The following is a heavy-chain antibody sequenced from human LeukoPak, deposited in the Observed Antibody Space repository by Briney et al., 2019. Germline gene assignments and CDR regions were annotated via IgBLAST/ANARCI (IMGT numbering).Heavy chain of an antibody. V-gene: IGHV3-15*01. CDR3: TTDRGYCGGDCSPP. D-gene: IGHD2-21*02. CDR2: IKGKTDGGTT. J-gene: IGHJ5*02. Sequence: GGSLRLSCAASGFTFSNAWMSWVRQAPGKGLEWVGRIKGKTDGGTTDYAAPVKGRFTISRDDSKNTLYLQMNSLKTEDTAVYYCTTDRGYCGGDCSPPWGQGTLVTVSS. CDR1: GFTFSNAW.